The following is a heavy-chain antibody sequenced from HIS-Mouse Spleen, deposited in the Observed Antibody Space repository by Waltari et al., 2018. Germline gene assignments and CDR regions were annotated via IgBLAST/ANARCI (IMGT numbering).Heavy chain of an antibody. CDR2: IYYSGGT. J-gene: IGHJ2*01. CDR1: GGSLSSSSYS. CDR3: AREIPYSSSWYDWYFDL. Sequence: QLPLQESGPGRVKPSETLSLTCPVPGGSLSSSSYSWGGIRPPPGKGLEWSGSIYYSGGTYYNPSLKSRVTISVDTSKNQFSLKLSSVTAADTAVYYCAREIPYSSSWYDWYFDLWGRGTLVTVSS. V-gene: IGHV4-39*07. D-gene: IGHD6-13*01.